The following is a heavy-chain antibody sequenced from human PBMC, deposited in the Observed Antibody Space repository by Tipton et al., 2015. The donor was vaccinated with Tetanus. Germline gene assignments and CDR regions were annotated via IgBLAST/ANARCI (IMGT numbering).Heavy chain of an antibody. D-gene: IGHD3-22*01. CDR1: GGSVSSGSYY. CDR2: IYYSGST. J-gene: IGHJ5*02. CDR3: ARQRFLIVVGTWFDP. V-gene: IGHV4-61*01. Sequence: TLSLTCTVSGGSVSSGSYYWSWIRQPPGKGLEWIGYIYYSGSTNYNPSLKSRVTISVDTSKNQFSLKLSSVTAADTAVYYCARQRFLIVVGTWFDPWGQGTLVTVSS.